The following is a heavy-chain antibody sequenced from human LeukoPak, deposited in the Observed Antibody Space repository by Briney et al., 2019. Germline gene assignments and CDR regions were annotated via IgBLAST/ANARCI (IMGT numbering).Heavy chain of an antibody. CDR2: IYHSGST. CDR3: ARVTTGYYYYMDV. Sequence: SETLSLTCTVSGYSISSGYYWGWIRQPPGKGLEWVGSIYHSGSTYYNPSLKSRVTISVDTSKNQFSLKLSSVTAADTAVYYCARVTTGYYYYMDVWGKGTTVTVSS. J-gene: IGHJ6*03. D-gene: IGHD4-11*01. V-gene: IGHV4-38-2*02. CDR1: GYSISSGYY.